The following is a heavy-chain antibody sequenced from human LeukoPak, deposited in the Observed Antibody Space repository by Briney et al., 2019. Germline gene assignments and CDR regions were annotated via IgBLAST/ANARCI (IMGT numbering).Heavy chain of an antibody. V-gene: IGHV4-59*01. CDR2: IYYTGTT. CDR1: GGSISTYY. J-gene: IGHJ4*02. CDR3: ARSTSWYAYFDH. D-gene: IGHD6-13*01. Sequence: SETLSLTCTVSGGSISTYYWSWLRQPPGKGLEWIGNIYYTGTTNYNPSLKSRLAISVDTSKNQFSLKVSSVTAAETAVYYCARSTSWYAYFDHWGQGTLVTVS.